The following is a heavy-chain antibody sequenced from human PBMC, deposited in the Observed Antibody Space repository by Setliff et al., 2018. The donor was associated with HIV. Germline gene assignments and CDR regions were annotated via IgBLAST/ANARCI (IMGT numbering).Heavy chain of an antibody. V-gene: IGHV1-69*05. Sequence: SVKVSCKASGGTFSSYAISWVRQAPGQGLEWMGGIIPIFGTANYAQKFEGRVTITTDESTSTAYVELSSLRSEDAAVYYCARDSPRPKYYDSTIYWGQGTLVTVSS. CDR1: GGTFSSYA. CDR2: IIPIFGTA. J-gene: IGHJ4*02. D-gene: IGHD3-22*01. CDR3: ARDSPRPKYYDSTIY.